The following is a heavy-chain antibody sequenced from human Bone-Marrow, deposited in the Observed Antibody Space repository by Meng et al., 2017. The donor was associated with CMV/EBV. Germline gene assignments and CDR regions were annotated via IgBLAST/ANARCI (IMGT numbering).Heavy chain of an antibody. CDR2: IIPILGIA. CDR3: ARDQKWELLRGTYFDH. CDR1: GGTFSSYT. V-gene: IGHV1-69*04. Sequence: SVKVSCKASGGTFSSYTISWVRQAPGQGLEWMGRIIPILGIANYAQKFQGRVTITADKSTSTAYMELSSLRSEDTAVYYCARDQKWELLRGTYFDHWGQGTRVTGSS. J-gene: IGHJ4*02. D-gene: IGHD1-26*01.